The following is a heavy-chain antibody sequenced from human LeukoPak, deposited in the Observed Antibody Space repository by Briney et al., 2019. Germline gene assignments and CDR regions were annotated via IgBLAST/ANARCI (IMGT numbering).Heavy chain of an antibody. CDR3: ARVPFHKLRYWVRYYYYYMDV. V-gene: IGHV1-8*01. D-gene: IGHD3-9*01. CDR2: INPNSGNT. CDR1: GYTFTGYY. J-gene: IGHJ6*03. Sequence: ASVKVSCKASGYTFTGYYMHWVRQAPGQGLEWMGWINPNSGNTGYAQKFQGRVTITRNTSISTAYMELSSLRSEDTAVYYCARVPFHKLRYWVRYYYYYMDVWGKGTTVTVSS.